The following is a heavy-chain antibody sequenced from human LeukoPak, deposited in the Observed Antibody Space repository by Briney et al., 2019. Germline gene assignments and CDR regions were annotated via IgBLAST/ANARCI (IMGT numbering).Heavy chain of an antibody. V-gene: IGHV4-38-2*01. CDR3: ARRTYCSSTSCYTFDY. CDR2: IYHSGST. CDR1: GYSISSGYY. D-gene: IGHD2-2*02. Sequence: SETLSLTCAVSGYSISSGYYWGWIRQPPGKGLEWIGSIYHSGSTYYNPSLKSRVTIPVDTSKNQFSLKLSSVTAADTAVYYCARRTYCSSTSCYTFDYWGQGTLVTVSS. J-gene: IGHJ4*02.